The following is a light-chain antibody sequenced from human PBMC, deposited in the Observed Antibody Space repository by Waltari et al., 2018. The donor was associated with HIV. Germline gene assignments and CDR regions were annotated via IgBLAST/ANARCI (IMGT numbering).Light chain of an antibody. V-gene: IGLV2-14*01. CDR3: SAYTSISTLAV. CDR1: SSDIGGYDY. CDR2: GVS. Sequence: QSALTQPASVSGSPGQSITISCTGTSSDIGGYDYVSCYQHHPGKAPKLMIYGVSSRPSGVSNRFSGSRSGNTASLTISGLQAEDEADYYCSAYTSISTLAVFGGGTKLTVL. J-gene: IGLJ2*01.